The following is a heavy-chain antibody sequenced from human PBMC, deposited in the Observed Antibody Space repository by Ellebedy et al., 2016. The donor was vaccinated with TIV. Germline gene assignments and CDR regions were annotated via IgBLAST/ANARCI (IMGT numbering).Heavy chain of an antibody. CDR3: ARDMAWGNERLNDAFDV. V-gene: IGHV3-7*01. Sequence: GESLKISCTASGFTLTNYWMTWVRQAPGKGLEWVANINEDGTKKYYVDSVKGRFTISRDNAGNSLYLQMNSLRAEDTAVYYCARDMAWGNERLNDAFDVWGQGTVVTVSS. CDR1: GFTLTNYW. CDR2: INEDGTKK. J-gene: IGHJ3*01. D-gene: IGHD7-27*01.